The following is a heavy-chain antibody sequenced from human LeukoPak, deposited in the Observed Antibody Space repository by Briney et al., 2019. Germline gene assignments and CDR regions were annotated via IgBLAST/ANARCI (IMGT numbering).Heavy chain of an antibody. V-gene: IGHV1-2*02. J-gene: IGHJ3*02. CDR3: ASLFGAGTTAIYDAFDI. D-gene: IGHD1-1*01. Sequence: VASVTVSFTASGYTFTGYYMHWVRQAPGQGLEWMGWINPNSGGTNYAQKFQGRVTMTRDTSISTAYMELSRLRSDDTAVYYCASLFGAGTTAIYDAFDIWGQGTMVTVSS. CDR1: GYTFTGYY. CDR2: INPNSGGT.